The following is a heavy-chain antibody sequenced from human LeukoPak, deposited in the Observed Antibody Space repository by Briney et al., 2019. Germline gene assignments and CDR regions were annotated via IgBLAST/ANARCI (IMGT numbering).Heavy chain of an antibody. CDR3: AKDKVRSGWFFDY. J-gene: IGHJ4*02. D-gene: IGHD6-19*01. V-gene: IGHV3-30-3*01. Sequence: PGRSLRLSCAASGFTFSSYAMHWVRQAPGEGLEWVAVISYDGSNKYYADSVKGRLTISRDNSKNTLYLQMNSLRAEDTAVYYCAKDKVRSGWFFDYWGQGTLVTVSS. CDR1: GFTFSSYA. CDR2: ISYDGSNK.